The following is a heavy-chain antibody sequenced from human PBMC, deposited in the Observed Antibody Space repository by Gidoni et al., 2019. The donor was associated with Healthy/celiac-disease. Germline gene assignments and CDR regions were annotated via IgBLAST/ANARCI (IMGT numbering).Heavy chain of an antibody. CDR1: AFTFCRYG. CDR3: ARGVVGGLWLEFLDY. D-gene: IGHD5-18*01. CDR2: IVYGGSNK. V-gene: IGHV3-33*01. J-gene: IGHJ4*02. Sequence: QVQLVESGGGVVQLGRLLRRSCAASAFTFCRYGMHWVRQAPGKGLEWVAVIVYGGSNKYYADSVKGRFTISRDNSKNTLYLQMNSLRAEDTAVYYCARGVVGGLWLEFLDYWGQGTLVTVSS.